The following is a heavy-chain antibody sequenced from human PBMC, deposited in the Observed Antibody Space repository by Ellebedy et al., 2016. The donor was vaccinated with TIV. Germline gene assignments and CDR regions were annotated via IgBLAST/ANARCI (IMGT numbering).Heavy chain of an antibody. Sequence: GESLKISCAASGFTVSSNYMSWVRQAPGKGLEWVSVIYSGGSTYYADSVKGRSTISRDNSKNTLYLQMNSLRAEDTAVYYCARKNSSGWTFDYWGQGTLVTVSS. V-gene: IGHV3-53*01. CDR1: GFTVSSNY. CDR2: IYSGGST. J-gene: IGHJ4*02. CDR3: ARKNSSGWTFDY. D-gene: IGHD6-19*01.